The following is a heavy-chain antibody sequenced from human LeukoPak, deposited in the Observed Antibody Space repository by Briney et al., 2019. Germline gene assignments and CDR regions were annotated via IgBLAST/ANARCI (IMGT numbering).Heavy chain of an antibody. CDR1: GGSISSSSYY. CDR2: IYYSGST. V-gene: IGHV4-39*01. J-gene: IGHJ6*03. Sequence: SETLSLTCTVSGGSISSSSYYWGWLRQPPGKGLEWIGCIYYSGSTYYNPSLKSRVTISGDTSKNQFSLKLSSVTAADTAVYYCARQSTRYYYMDVWGKGTTVTVSS. CDR3: ARQSTRYYYMDV.